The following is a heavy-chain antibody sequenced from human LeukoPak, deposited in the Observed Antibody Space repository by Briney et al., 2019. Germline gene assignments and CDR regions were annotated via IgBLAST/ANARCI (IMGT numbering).Heavy chain of an antibody. CDR1: GGTFSSYA. CDR2: IIPIFGTA. J-gene: IGHJ4*02. CDR3: ARGMGYSSGWYFDY. V-gene: IGHV1-69*01. Sequence: SVKVSCKASGGTFSSYAISWVRQAPGQGLEWMGGIIPIFGTANYAQKFQGRATITADESTSTAYMELSSLRSEDTAVYYCARGMGYSSGWYFDYWGQGTLVTVSS. D-gene: IGHD6-19*01.